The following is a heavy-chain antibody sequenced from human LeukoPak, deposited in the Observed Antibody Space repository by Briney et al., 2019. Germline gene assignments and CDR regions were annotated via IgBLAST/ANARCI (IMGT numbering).Heavy chain of an antibody. J-gene: IGHJ4*02. V-gene: IGHV3-30-3*01. CDR3: AREAASDYYDSMEFFDY. CDR2: ISYDGSNK. Sequence: GSLRLSCAASGFTFSSYAMHWVRQAPGKGLEWVAVISYDGSNKYYADSVKGRFTISRDNSKNTLYLQMNSLRAEDTAVYYCAREAASDYYDSMEFFDYWGQGTLVTVSS. CDR1: GFTFSSYA. D-gene: IGHD3-22*01.